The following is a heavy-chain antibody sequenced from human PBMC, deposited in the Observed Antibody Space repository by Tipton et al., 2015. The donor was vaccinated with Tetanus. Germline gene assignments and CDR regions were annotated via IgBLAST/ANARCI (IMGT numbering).Heavy chain of an antibody. D-gene: IGHD5-24*01. V-gene: IGHV5-51*01. Sequence: VQLVQSGAEVKKPGESLKISCKGSGYSFTSYWIGWVRQMPGKGLEWMGIIYPGDSDTRYSPTFQGQVTISGDESISTAYLQWSSLKASDTAMDYGARDARDGCKLYYYSEDWGQGTLVTVSS. CDR2: IYPGDSDT. J-gene: IGHJ4*02. CDR1: GYSFTSYW. CDR3: ARDARDGCKLYYYSED.